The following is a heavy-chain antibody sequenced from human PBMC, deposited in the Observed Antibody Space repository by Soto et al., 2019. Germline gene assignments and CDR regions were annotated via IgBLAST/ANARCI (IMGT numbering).Heavy chain of an antibody. J-gene: IGHJ4*02. V-gene: IGHV4-61*01. CDR1: GGSVSSGSYY. Sequence: SETLSLTCTVSGGSVSSGSYYWSWIRQPPGKGLEWIGYIYYSGSTNYNPSLKSRVTISVDTSKNQFSLKLSSVTAADTAVYYCARLRSGSYAPFDYWGQGTLVTVSS. CDR2: IYYSGST. CDR3: ARLRSGSYAPFDY. D-gene: IGHD1-26*01.